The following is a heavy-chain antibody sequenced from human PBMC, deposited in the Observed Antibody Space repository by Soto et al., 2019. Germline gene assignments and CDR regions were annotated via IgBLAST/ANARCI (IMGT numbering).Heavy chain of an antibody. Sequence: SETLSLTCNVSVGSIRSYYWSWIRQPAGKPLDWIGRIYPTGSTNYNPSLKSRVTMSIDTSKSQFSLKVSSVTAADTAVYYCAREGESGFGMDVWGQGTTVTVSS. CDR3: AREGESGFGMDV. D-gene: IGHD3-3*01. CDR2: IYPTGST. CDR1: VGSIRSYY. J-gene: IGHJ6*02. V-gene: IGHV4-4*07.